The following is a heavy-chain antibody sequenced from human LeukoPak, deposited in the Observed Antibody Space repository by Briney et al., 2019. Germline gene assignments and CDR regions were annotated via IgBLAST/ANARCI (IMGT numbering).Heavy chain of an antibody. D-gene: IGHD3-10*01. Sequence: GGSLRLSCAASGFTFSSYGMHWVRQAPGKGLEWVAVISYDSVNKYYAGSVRGRFTTSRDNSKNTLYLQMNSLRADDTAMYYCGKDVGAGSGRFNYFAHWGQGTLLTVSS. CDR2: ISYDSVNK. J-gene: IGHJ4*02. V-gene: IGHV3-30*18. CDR1: GFTFSSYG. CDR3: GKDVGAGSGRFNYFAH.